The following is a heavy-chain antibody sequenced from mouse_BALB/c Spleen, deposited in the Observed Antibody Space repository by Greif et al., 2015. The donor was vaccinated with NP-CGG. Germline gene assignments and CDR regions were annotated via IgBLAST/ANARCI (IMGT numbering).Heavy chain of an antibody. CDR3: TRSNDYDGYAMDY. J-gene: IGHJ4*01. CDR1: GYTFTSYY. Sequence: VQLQQSGAELVKPGASVKLSCKASGYTFTSYYMYWVKQRPGQGLEWIGGINPSNGGTNFNEKFKSNATLTVDKSASTGYMQPSSLTSEDSAVYFCTRSNDYDGYAMDYWGQGTSVTVSS. V-gene: IGHV1S81*02. D-gene: IGHD2-4*01. CDR2: INPSNGGT.